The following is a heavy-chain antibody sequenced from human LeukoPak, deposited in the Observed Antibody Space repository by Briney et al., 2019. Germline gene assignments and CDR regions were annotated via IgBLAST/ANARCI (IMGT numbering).Heavy chain of an antibody. Sequence: AGGSLRLSCAASGFTFSSYSMNWVRQAPGKGLEWVSSISSSSGYIYYADSVKGRFTISRDNAKNSLYLQMNSLRAEDTAVYYCARELYDSSGGTRLDIWGQGTMVTVSS. CDR3: ARELYDSSGGTRLDI. D-gene: IGHD3-22*01. V-gene: IGHV3-21*01. J-gene: IGHJ3*02. CDR1: GFTFSSYS. CDR2: ISSSSGYI.